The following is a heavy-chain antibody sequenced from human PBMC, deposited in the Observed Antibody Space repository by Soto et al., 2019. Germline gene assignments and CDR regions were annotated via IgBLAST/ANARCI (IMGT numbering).Heavy chain of an antibody. Sequence: GGSLRLSCAASGFTFDDYAMHWVRQAPGKGLEWVSGISWNSGSIGYADSVKGRFTISRDNAKNSLYLQMNSLRAEDTALYYCAKDRRYCSSTSCFNRFDPWGQGTLVTVSS. V-gene: IGHV3-9*01. D-gene: IGHD2-2*01. CDR2: ISWNSGSI. J-gene: IGHJ5*02. CDR1: GFTFDDYA. CDR3: AKDRRYCSSTSCFNRFDP.